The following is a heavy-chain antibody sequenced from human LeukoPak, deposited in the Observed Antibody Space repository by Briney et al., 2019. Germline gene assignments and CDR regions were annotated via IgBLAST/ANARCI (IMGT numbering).Heavy chain of an antibody. V-gene: IGHV3-23*03. CDR3: AKVGVGATHFDY. CDR1: GFTFSSYA. J-gene: IGHJ4*02. CDR2: IYSGGST. Sequence: GGSLRLSCAASGFTFSSYAMSWVRQAPGKGLEWVSVIYSGGSTYYADSVKGRFTISRDNSKNTLYLQMNSLRAEDTAVYYCAKVGVGATHFDYWGQGTLVTVSS. D-gene: IGHD1-26*01.